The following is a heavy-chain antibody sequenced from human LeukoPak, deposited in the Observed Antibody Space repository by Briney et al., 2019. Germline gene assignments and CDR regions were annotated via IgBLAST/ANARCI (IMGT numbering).Heavy chain of an antibody. V-gene: IGHV4-34*01. CDR3: ARQIPAFGAVAGKGRDY. Sequence: SETLSLTCAVYGGSFSGYYWSWIRQPPGKGLEWIGEINHSGSTNYSPSLKSRVTISVDTSKNQFSLKLSSVTAADTAVYYCARQIPAFGAVAGKGRDYWGQGTLVTVSS. CDR2: INHSGST. J-gene: IGHJ4*02. CDR1: GGSFSGYY. D-gene: IGHD6-19*01.